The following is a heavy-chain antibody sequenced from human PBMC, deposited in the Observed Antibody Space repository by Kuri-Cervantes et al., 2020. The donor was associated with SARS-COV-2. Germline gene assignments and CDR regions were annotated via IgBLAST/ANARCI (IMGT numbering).Heavy chain of an antibody. CDR1: GFTFSSYE. J-gene: IGHJ4*02. CDR2: ISSSGSTI. Sequence: GGSLRPSCAASGFTFSSYEMNWVRQAPGKGLEWVSYISSSGSTINYADSVKGRFTISRDNAKNSLYLQMNSLRAEDTAVYYCARVDPPLIDSSGLTGIDYWGQGTLVTVSS. V-gene: IGHV3-48*03. CDR3: ARVDPPLIDSSGLTGIDY. D-gene: IGHD6-19*01.